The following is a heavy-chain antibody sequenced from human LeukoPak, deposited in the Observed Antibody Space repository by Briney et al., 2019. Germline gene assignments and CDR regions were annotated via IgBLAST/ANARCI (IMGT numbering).Heavy chain of an antibody. J-gene: IGHJ5*02. CDR2: ISTTGSST. CDR1: GFTFSDYY. Sequence: GGSLRLSCAASGFTFSDYYMSWIRQAPGRGLEWLSYISTTGSSTKYAASVKGRFTISRDNAKNSLWLQVSSLRVEDTAIYYCARGSGAWSLNLWGQGTLVTVSS. CDR3: ARGSGAWSLNL. V-gene: IGHV3-11*05. D-gene: IGHD2-21*02.